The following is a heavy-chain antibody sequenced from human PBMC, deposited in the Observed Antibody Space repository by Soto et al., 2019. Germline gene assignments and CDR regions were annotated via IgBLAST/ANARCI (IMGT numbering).Heavy chain of an antibody. CDR2: ISYDGSNK. Sequence: GGSLRLSCAASGFTFSSYGMHWVRQAPGKGLEWVAVISYDGSNKYYVDSVKGRFTISRDNSKNTLYLQMNSLRAEDTAVYYCAKNLRGNYYPGGYFDYWGQGTLVTVSS. CDR1: GFTFSSYG. V-gene: IGHV3-30*18. CDR3: AKNLRGNYYPGGYFDY. D-gene: IGHD1-26*01. J-gene: IGHJ4*02.